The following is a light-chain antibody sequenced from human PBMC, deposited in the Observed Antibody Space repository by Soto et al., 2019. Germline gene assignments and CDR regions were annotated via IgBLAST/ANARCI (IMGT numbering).Light chain of an antibody. CDR2: ENN. CDR1: SSNIGNNY. CDR3: GTWDSSLSGVGV. J-gene: IGLJ3*02. V-gene: IGLV1-51*02. Sequence: QSVLTQPPSVSAAPGQKVTISCSGSSSNIGNNYVSWYQQLPGTAPKLLIYENNKRPSGIPDRFSGSKSGTSATLGITGLQTGDEADYYCGTWDSSLSGVGVFGGGTKVTVL.